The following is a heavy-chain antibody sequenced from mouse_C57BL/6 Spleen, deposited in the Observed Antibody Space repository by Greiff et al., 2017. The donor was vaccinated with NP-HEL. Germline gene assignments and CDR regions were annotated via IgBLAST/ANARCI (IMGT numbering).Heavy chain of an antibody. V-gene: IGHV1-55*01. CDR1: GYTFTSYW. CDR2: IYPGSGST. J-gene: IGHJ2*01. CDR3: ARTPPGSSPFDY. Sequence: QVHVKQPGAELVKPGASVKMSCKASGYTFTSYWITWVKQRPGQGLEWIGDIYPGSGSTNYNEKFKSKANLTVDTSSSTAYMQLSSLTSEDSAVYYCARTPPGSSPFDYWGQGTTLTVSS. D-gene: IGHD1-1*01.